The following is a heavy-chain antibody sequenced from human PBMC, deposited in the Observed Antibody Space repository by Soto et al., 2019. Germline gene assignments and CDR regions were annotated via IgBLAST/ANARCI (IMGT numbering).Heavy chain of an antibody. CDR2: IYYSGTT. Sequence: TLSLTCTVSVGSIRSGDHYGSWIRQPPGKGLQWIGYIYYSGTTYYNPSLKSRVTISVDTSENQFSLKVNSVTAADTAVYYCARALIQLWPHYYYGMDVWGQGTTVTVSS. CDR3: ARALIQLWPHYYYGMDV. J-gene: IGHJ6*02. V-gene: IGHV4-30-4*01. D-gene: IGHD5-18*01. CDR1: VGSIRSGDHY.